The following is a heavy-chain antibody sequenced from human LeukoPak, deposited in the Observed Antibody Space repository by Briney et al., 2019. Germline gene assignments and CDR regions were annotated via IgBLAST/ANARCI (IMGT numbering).Heavy chain of an antibody. D-gene: IGHD5-18*01. Sequence: PGRSLRLSCAASGFPFNSYGMHWVRQAPGKGLEWVAIISYDGSYKYSADSVKGRFTISRDSSKNTLYLQMNSLRTEDTAVYYCAKDLHGYSYNYAFDIWGQGTTVTVSS. CDR3: AKDLHGYSYNYAFDI. CDR2: ISYDGSYK. CDR1: GFPFNSYG. V-gene: IGHV3-30*18. J-gene: IGHJ3*02.